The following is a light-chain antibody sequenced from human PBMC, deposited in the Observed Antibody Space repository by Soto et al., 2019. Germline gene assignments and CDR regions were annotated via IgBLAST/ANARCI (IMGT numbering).Light chain of an antibody. J-gene: IGKJ2*01. V-gene: IGKV3-20*01. CDR2: GAF. Sequence: EIVLTQSPGTLSLSPGERATLSCRASQSVSSSYLAWYQQKPGQAPRLLIYGAFRRATGIPDRFSGSGSVTDFTLTISRLEPEDFAMYYCQQYCGSPPYTCGQGTNLEIK. CDR3: QQYCGSPPYT. CDR1: QSVSSSY.